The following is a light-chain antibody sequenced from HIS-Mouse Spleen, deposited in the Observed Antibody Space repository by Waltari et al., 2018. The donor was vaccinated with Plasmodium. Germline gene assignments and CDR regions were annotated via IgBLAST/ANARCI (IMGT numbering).Light chain of an antibody. J-gene: IGKJ4*01. V-gene: IGKV3-11*01. Sequence: DIVLTQSPATLSLSPGERATLSCRASQSVSSYLAWYQQKPGQAPRLLIYDASSRATGITARFSGSGAGTDVTLTISSLEPEDVAVDYGQRRSNWPLLTFGGGTKVEIK. CDR2: DAS. CDR1: QSVSSY. CDR3: QRRSNWPLLT.